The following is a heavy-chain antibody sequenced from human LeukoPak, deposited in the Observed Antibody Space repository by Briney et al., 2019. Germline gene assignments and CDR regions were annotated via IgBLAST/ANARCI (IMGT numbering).Heavy chain of an antibody. J-gene: IGHJ5*02. CDR1: GFTFSSYA. Sequence: GGSLRLSCKASGFTFSSYAMTWVRQAPEKGLEWVSAISGSGGSTYYADSVKGRFTISRDNSKNTLYLQMNSLRAEDTAVYYCTKTAPAAIYWFDPWGQGTLVTVSS. CDR2: ISGSGGST. CDR3: TKTAPAAIYWFDP. D-gene: IGHD2-2*02. V-gene: IGHV3-23*01.